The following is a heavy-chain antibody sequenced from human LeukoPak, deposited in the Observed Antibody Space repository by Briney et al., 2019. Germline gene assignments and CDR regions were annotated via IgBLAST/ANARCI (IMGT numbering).Heavy chain of an antibody. CDR1: GFTFSSHA. J-gene: IGHJ4*02. CDR3: ARDRAWNYFDY. CDR2: ISGRGDST. Sequence: GGSLRLSCAASGFTFSSHAMSWVRQAPGKGLEWVSGISGRGDSTVYADSVKGRFTISRDNSGNTLYLQMDSLRAEDTAVYYCARDRAWNYFDYWGQGTLVTVSS. D-gene: IGHD3-3*01. V-gene: IGHV3-23*01.